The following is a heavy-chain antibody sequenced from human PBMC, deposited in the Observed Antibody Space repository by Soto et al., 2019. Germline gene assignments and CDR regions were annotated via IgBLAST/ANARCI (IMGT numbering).Heavy chain of an antibody. Sequence: ASETLSLTCTVSGGSISSSGYYWGWIRQPPGKGLEWIGSVYHSGNTYDNPSLKSRVTISADTSKNQFSLKLSSVTAADTAVYYCARRGFSSGWYYFDYWGHGTLVTVSS. CDR3: ARRGFSSGWYYFDY. CDR2: VYHSGNT. CDR1: GGSISSSGYY. J-gene: IGHJ4*01. D-gene: IGHD6-19*01. V-gene: IGHV4-39*01.